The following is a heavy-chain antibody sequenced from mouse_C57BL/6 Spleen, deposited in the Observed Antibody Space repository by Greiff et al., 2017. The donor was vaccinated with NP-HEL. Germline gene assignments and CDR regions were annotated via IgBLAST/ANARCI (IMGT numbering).Heavy chain of an antibody. V-gene: IGHV1-18*01. CDR2: INPNNGGT. CDR3: AREGFGIYYGSPYAMDY. CDR1: GYTFTDYN. Sequence: EVQLQQSGPELVKPGASVKIPCKASGYTFTDYNMDWVKQSHGKSLEWIGDINPNNGGTIYNQKFKGKATLTVDKSSSTAYMELRSLTSEDTAVYYCAREGFGIYYGSPYAMDYWGQGTSVTVSS. D-gene: IGHD1-1*01. J-gene: IGHJ4*01.